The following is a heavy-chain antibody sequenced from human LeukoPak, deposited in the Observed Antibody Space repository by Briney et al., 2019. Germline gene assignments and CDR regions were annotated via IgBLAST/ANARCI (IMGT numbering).Heavy chain of an antibody. CDR2: ISGSGGST. J-gene: IGHJ4*02. CDR3: ARRRGGWYFDY. Sequence: GGSLRLSCAASGFTFSSYAMSWVRQAPGKGLEWVSAISGSGGSTYYADSVKGRFTISRDNSKNALYLQMNSLRAEDTAVYYCARRRGGWYFDYWGQGTLVTVSS. D-gene: IGHD6-19*01. V-gene: IGHV3-23*01. CDR1: GFTFSSYA.